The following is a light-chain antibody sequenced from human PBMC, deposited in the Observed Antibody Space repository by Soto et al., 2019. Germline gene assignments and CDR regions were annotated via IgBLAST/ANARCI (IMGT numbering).Light chain of an antibody. Sequence: EIVMTQSPATLSVSPGERATLSRRASQSVRTYVAWYQQKAGQAPRLLIYDASNRATGIPARFSGSGSGTDFTLTISSLEPEDFAVYFCQQRINWRSTFGGGTKVDIK. J-gene: IGKJ4*01. CDR3: QQRINWRST. V-gene: IGKV3-11*01. CDR1: QSVRTY. CDR2: DAS.